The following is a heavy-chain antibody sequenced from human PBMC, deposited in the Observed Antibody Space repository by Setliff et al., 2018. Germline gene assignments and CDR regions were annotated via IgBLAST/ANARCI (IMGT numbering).Heavy chain of an antibody. Sequence: GGSLRLSCAASGFTFSSYAITWVRQAPGKGLEWVSMISGSAQTTYSADSLKGRFTISRDNAKNSLYLQMNSLRVEGTAVYYCARGWEVNHDAFDFWGQGTMVTVSS. J-gene: IGHJ3*01. D-gene: IGHD1-26*01. CDR1: GFTFSSYA. CDR2: ISGSAQTT. V-gene: IGHV3-21*01. CDR3: ARGWEVNHDAFDF.